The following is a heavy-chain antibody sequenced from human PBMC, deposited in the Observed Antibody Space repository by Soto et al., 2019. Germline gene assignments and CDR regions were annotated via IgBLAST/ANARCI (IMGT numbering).Heavy chain of an antibody. CDR3: ARVARRPDPTYYYYYMDV. CDR2: ISSSSSYI. V-gene: IGHV3-21*01. Sequence: GGSLRLSCAASGFTFSSYSMNWVRQAPGKGLEWVSSISSSSSYIYYADSVKGRFTISRDNAKNSLYLQMNSLRAEDTAVYYCARVARRPDPTYYYYYMDVWGKGTTVTVSS. CDR1: GFTFSSYS. J-gene: IGHJ6*03.